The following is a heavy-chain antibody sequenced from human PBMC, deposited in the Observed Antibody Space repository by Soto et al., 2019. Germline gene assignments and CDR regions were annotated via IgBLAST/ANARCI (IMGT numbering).Heavy chain of an antibody. CDR3: ARGSYDGSGSYYNIFYFDY. CDR2: INHSGRT. D-gene: IGHD3-10*01. CDR1: GGSFSGYY. Sequence: SETLSLTCAVYGGSFSGYYWSWIRQPPGKGLEWIGEINHSGRTNYNPSLKSRVTISVDTSKNQFSLKLSSVTAADTAVYYCARGSYDGSGSYYNIFYFDYWGQGTLVTVSS. J-gene: IGHJ4*02. V-gene: IGHV4-34*01.